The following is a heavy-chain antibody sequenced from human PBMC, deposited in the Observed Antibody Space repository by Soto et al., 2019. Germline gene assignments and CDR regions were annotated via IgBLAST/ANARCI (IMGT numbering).Heavy chain of an antibody. J-gene: IGHJ6*02. Sequence: QVQLVQSGAEVREPGASVKVSCKASGYTFTTYTVYWVRQAPGQRLEWMGWINTGNGNTKYSKKLQGRVTIIRDTSASTAYMDLGTLTSEDTAVYYCARNTPGSSGWSMDVWGQGTTVTVSS. V-gene: IGHV1-3*04. CDR1: GYTFTTYT. CDR2: INTGNGNT. CDR3: ARNTPGSSGWSMDV. D-gene: IGHD6-19*01.